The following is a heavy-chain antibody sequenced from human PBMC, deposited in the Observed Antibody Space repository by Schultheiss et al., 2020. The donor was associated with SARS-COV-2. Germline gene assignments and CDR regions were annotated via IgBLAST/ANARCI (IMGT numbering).Heavy chain of an antibody. D-gene: IGHD3-22*01. CDR1: GYGFASYW. CDR2: IYPGDSDT. J-gene: IGHJ5*02. CDR3: ARRGYYDSSGYYYDSGVDP. V-gene: IGHV5-51*01. Sequence: KVSCQGSGYGFASYWIGWVRQLPGKDLEWMGIIYPGDSDTRYSPSFQGQVTISADKSISTAYLQWSSLKASDTAMYYCARRGYYDSSGYYYDSGVDPWGQGTLVTVSS.